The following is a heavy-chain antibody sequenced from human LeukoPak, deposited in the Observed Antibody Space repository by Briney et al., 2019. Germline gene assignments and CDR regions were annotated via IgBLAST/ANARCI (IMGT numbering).Heavy chain of an antibody. CDR2: ISYDGSNK. V-gene: IGHV3-30*03. CDR3: ARFYGSGSYYFDY. D-gene: IGHD3-10*01. Sequence: AGGSLRLSCAASGFTFSSYGMHWVRQAPGKGLEWVAVISYDGSNKYYADSVKGRFTISRDNSKNTLYLQMNSLRAEDTAVYYCARFYGSGSYYFDYWGQGTLVTVSS. CDR1: GFTFSSYG. J-gene: IGHJ4*02.